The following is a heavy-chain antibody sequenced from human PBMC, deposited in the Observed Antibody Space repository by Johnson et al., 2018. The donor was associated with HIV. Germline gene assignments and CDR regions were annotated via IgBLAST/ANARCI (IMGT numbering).Heavy chain of an antibody. CDR2: ISYDGSNK. V-gene: IGHV3-30*04. CDR3: ATDHAEGCGPRTSARPCNAFDI. Sequence: QVQLVESGGGLVQPGGSLRLSCAISGFTFSNYIMHWVRQAPGKGLEWVAVISYDGSNKYYADSVKGRFTISRDNSKNTLYLQMNSLRAEDTAVYYCATDHAEGCGPRTSARPCNAFDIWGQGTMVTVSS. CDR1: GFTFSNYI. J-gene: IGHJ3*02. D-gene: IGHD1-1*01.